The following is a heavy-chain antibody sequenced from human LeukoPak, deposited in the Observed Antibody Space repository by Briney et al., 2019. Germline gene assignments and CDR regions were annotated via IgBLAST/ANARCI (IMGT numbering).Heavy chain of an antibody. D-gene: IGHD3-22*01. V-gene: IGHV3-21*01. CDR1: GFTFSSYS. CDR3: ARDGNYYDSSGYLKFDP. J-gene: IGHJ5*02. Sequence: GGSLRLSCAASGFTFSSYSMNWVRQAPGKGLEWVSSISSSSSYIYYEDSVKGRFTISRDNAKNSLYLQMNSLRAGDTAVYYCARDGNYYDSSGYLKFDPWGQGTLVTVSS. CDR2: ISSSSSYI.